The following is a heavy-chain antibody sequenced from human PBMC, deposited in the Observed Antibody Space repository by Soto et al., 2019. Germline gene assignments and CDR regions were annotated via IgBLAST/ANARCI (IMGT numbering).Heavy chain of an antibody. Sequence: LRLSCAASGFTFNGSVMHGVRQASGKGLEWVGRIRSKANSYATAYAASVKGRFTISRDDSKNTAYLQMNSLKTEDTAVYYCTSSNLYYWGQGTLVTVSS. CDR2: IRSKANSYAT. CDR3: TSSNLYY. J-gene: IGHJ4*02. CDR1: GFTFNGSV. V-gene: IGHV3-73*01.